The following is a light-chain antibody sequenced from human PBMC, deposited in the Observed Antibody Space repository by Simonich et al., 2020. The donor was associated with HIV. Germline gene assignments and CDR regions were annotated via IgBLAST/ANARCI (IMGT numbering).Light chain of an antibody. CDR1: HAISNT. CDR3: QQYYSTRT. Sequence: DIQMTQSPSAMSASVGDKVTFTCLASHAISNTFAWFQQKPGKFPNRLIYAASSLQSWVPSRFSGSGSGTDYTLTISSLQPEDFATYYCQQYYSTRTFGQGTKVEIK. V-gene: IGKV1-17*03. J-gene: IGKJ1*01. CDR2: AAS.